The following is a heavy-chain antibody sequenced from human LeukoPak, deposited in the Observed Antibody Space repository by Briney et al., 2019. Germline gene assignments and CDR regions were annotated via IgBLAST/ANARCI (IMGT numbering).Heavy chain of an antibody. Sequence: SETLSLTCAVSGYSISSGYYWGWIRQPPGKGLEWIGSIYHSGSTYYNPSLKSRVTISVDTSKNQFSLKLSSVTAADTAVYYCARGGMAAAEDWFDPWGQGTLVTVSS. CDR2: IYHSGST. V-gene: IGHV4-38-2*01. D-gene: IGHD6-13*01. CDR3: ARGGMAAAEDWFDP. J-gene: IGHJ5*02. CDR1: GYSISSGYY.